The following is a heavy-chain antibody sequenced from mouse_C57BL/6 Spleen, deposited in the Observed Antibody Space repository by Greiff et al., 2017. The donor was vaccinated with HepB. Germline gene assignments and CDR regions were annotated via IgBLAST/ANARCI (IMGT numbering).Heavy chain of an antibody. CDR2: IYPGDGDT. Sequence: VKLQESGPELVKPGASVKISCKASGYAFSSSWMNWVKQRPGKGLEWIGRIYPGDGDTNYNGKFKGKATLTADKSSSTAYMQLSSLTSEDSAVYFCARLRDYYGSSYRYFDVWGTGTTVTVSS. D-gene: IGHD1-1*01. CDR1: GYAFSSSW. V-gene: IGHV1-82*01. CDR3: ARLRDYYGSSYRYFDV. J-gene: IGHJ1*03.